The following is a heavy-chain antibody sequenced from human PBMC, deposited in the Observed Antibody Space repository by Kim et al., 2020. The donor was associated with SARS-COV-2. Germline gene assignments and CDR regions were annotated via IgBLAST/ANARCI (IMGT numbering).Heavy chain of an antibody. J-gene: IGHJ5*02. CDR2: IYYSGST. CDR1: GGSISSYY. V-gene: IGHV4-59*01. D-gene: IGHD4-17*01. CDR3: AREKGDGDYLNWFDP. Sequence: SETLSLTCTVSGGSISSYYWSWIRQPPGKGLEWIGYIYYSGSTNYNPSLKSRVTISVDTSKNQFSLKLSSVTAADTAVYYCAREKGDGDYLNWFDPWGQGTLVTVSS.